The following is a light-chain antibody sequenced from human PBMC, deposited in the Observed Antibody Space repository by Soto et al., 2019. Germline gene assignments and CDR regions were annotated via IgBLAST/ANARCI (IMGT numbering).Light chain of an antibody. V-gene: IGLV2-11*01. CDR1: STDPATYNY. CDR2: DVS. J-gene: IGLJ2*01. Sequence: QSALTQPASVSGSPGQSITISCTGTSTDPATYNYVSWYQQHPGKAPKLMIYDVSKRPSGVPDRFSGSKSGNTASLTISGLQAEDEADYYCCSYAGGYTHAVFGGGTKLTVL. CDR3: CSYAGGYTHAV.